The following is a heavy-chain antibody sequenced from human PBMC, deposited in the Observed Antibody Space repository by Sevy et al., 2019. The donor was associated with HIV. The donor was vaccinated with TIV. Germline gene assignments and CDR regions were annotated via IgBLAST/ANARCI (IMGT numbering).Heavy chain of an antibody. CDR2: ISAYNGNT. V-gene: IGHV1-18*01. D-gene: IGHD1-1*01. Sequence: ASGKVSCKASGYTFTSYGISWVRQAPGQGLEWMGWISAYNGNTNYAQKLQGRVTMTTDTSTSTAYMELRSLRSDDTAVYYCARDLEQQKRYYYYGMDVWGQGTTVTVSS. CDR1: GYTFTSYG. J-gene: IGHJ6*02. CDR3: ARDLEQQKRYYYYGMDV.